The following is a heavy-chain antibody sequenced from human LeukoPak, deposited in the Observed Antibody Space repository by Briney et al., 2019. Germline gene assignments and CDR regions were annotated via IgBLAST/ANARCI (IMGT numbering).Heavy chain of an antibody. V-gene: IGHV3-21*01. Sequence: GGSLRLSCEASGFTFSRYWMHWVRQAPGKGLEWVSSISSSSYIYYADSVKGRFTISRDNAKNSLYLQMNSLRAEDTAVYYCASPKEVDYYDSSGYSSYFDYWGQGTLSPSPQ. CDR3: ASPKEVDYYDSSGYSSYFDY. J-gene: IGHJ4*02. D-gene: IGHD3-22*01. CDR2: ISSSSYI. CDR1: GFTFSRYW.